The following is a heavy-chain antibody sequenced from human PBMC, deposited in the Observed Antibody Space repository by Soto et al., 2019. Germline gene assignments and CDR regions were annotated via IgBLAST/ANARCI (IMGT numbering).Heavy chain of an antibody. CDR1: GGLFRGYY. CDR3: ATLPGVLDVVASSAILPYRIDV. CDR2: IIPTETP. J-gene: IGHJ6*02. D-gene: IGHD2-2*01. V-gene: IGHV4-34*12. Sequence: SETLSVTYAVYGGLFRGYYWSWSRQPPGKGLEWIREIIPTETPYYHPSLNRRVTISVDTSKNQSSLKLNSLTAADTAVYYCATLPGVLDVVASSAILPYRIDVSGQGTTVTVSS.